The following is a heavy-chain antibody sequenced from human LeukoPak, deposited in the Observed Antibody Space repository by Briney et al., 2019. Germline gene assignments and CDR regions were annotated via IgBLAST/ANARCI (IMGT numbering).Heavy chain of an antibody. CDR2: ISASGDNT. D-gene: IGHD1-26*01. V-gene: IGHV3-23*01. CDR1: GFTFSTYA. CDR3: VKDESGSYAFDY. J-gene: IGHJ4*02. Sequence: PGGSLRLSCAASGFTFSTYAMNWVRQAPGKGLEWVSSISASGDNTYYAESVKGRFAISRDNSKNTLYLQMNSLRAEGTGVFYCVKDESGSYAFDYWGQGTLVTASS.